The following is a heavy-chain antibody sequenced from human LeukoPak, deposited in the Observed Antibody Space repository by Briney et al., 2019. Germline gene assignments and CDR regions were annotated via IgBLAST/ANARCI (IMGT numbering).Heavy chain of an antibody. CDR1: GGSISSGGYY. CDR3: ARDYEETGAFDI. CDR2: IYYSGST. Sequence: SETLSLTCTVSGGSISSGGYYWSWIRQHPGKGLEWIGYIYYSGSTYYNPSLKSRVTISVNTSKNQFSLMLSSVTAADTAVYYWARDYEETGAFDIWGQGTMVTVSS. D-gene: IGHD3-3*01. J-gene: IGHJ3*02. V-gene: IGHV4-31*03.